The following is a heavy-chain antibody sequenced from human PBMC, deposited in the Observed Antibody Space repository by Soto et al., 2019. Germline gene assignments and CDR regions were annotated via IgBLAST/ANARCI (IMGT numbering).Heavy chain of an antibody. CDR1: GGSISSSSYC. CDR2: SCYGGST. V-gene: IGHV4-39*01. Sequence: PSATLSLTCTVSGGSISSSSYCWGWIRQSPGKGLEWIGNSCYGGSTYYSPSLKSRVTISVDTSKNQFSLRVNSVTAADTAVYYCASDPAPSYYDTGGYYFADWGQGTLVTVS. CDR3: ASDPAPSYYDTGGYYFAD. D-gene: IGHD3-22*01. J-gene: IGHJ4*02.